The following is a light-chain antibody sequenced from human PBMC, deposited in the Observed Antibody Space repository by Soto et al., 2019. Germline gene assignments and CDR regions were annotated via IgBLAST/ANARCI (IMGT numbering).Light chain of an antibody. V-gene: IGKV3-15*01. CDR2: GAS. CDR3: QQYKNGPRT. CDR1: QRFXSD. Sequence: IGVTQSAATLSVSPGESATLSCRASQRFXSDFAWYHQKPGQAPRVLXAGASTRATGSPARFSGSGSVTEFTLPINSLHSEDFAVYYCQQYKNGPRTFGQGTKVDIK. J-gene: IGKJ1*01.